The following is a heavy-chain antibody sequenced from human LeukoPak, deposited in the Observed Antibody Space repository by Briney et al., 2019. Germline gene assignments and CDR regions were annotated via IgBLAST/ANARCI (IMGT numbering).Heavy chain of an antibody. J-gene: IGHJ4*02. CDR2: LYSDGNT. CDR1: GFTFNSYT. D-gene: IGHD3-16*01. V-gene: IGHV3-53*01. CDR3: ARGVEPLAANTLAY. Sequence: GGSLRLSCAASGFTFNSYTMNWARQAPGKGLEWVSVLYSDGNTKYADSVQGRFTISRDNSKNTLYLEMNSLSPDDTAVYYCARGVEPLAANTLAYWGQGTLVTVSS.